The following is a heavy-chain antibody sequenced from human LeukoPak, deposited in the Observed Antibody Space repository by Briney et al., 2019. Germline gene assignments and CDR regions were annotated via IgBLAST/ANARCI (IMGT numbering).Heavy chain of an antibody. CDR3: ATAVASSSGWYADY. J-gene: IGHJ4*02. Sequence: GGSLRLSCAASGFTFRSYGMHWVRQAPGKGPEWVAVIWYDGSNKYYADSVKGRFTVSRDNSKNTLYLQMNSLRAEDTAVYYCATAVASSSGWYADYWGQGTLVTVSS. CDR2: IWYDGSNK. V-gene: IGHV3-33*01. D-gene: IGHD6-19*01. CDR1: GFTFRSYG.